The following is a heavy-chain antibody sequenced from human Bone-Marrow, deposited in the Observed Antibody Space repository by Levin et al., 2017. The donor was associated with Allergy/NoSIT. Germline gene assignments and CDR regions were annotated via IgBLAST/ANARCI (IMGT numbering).Heavy chain of an antibody. J-gene: IGHJ4*02. CDR2: IFSGGAT. Sequence: GESLKISCAASGFSVSNNYMSWVRQAPGKGLEWVSVIFSGGATYYADSVKGRFSISRDNSKNTLFLQMNSLRAEDTAVYYCARRSLRQAFASGWAWGYDYWGQGSLVTVSS. V-gene: IGHV3-53*01. CDR3: ARRSLRQAFASGWAWGYDY. D-gene: IGHD6-19*01. CDR1: GFSVSNNY.